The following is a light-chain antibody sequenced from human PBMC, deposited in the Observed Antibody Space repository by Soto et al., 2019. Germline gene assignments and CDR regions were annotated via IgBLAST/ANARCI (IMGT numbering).Light chain of an antibody. CDR3: SSHTSATTQVL. Sequence: QSALTQPASVSGSPGQSITISCTETSSDIGGYDFVSWYQQHPGKPPKVMIFEVSKRPSGVSSRFSGSKSGNTASLTISGLQAEDEGVYFCSSHTSATTQVLFGGGTKLTVL. CDR1: SSDIGGYDF. J-gene: IGLJ2*01. CDR2: EVS. V-gene: IGLV2-14*01.